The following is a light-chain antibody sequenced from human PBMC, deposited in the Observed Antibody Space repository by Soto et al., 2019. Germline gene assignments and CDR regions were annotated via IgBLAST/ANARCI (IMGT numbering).Light chain of an antibody. CDR2: RNN. Sequence: QSVLTQPPSASGTPGQRVTISCSGSSSNIGNNYVYWYQMVPGTAPKLLIYRNNQRPSGVPDRFSSSRSGPSASLAISGRRSEDDADYYGAAGEDSPSGRWVVGGATKLTVL. CDR1: SSNIGNNY. J-gene: IGLJ2*01. CDR3: AAGEDSPSGRWV. V-gene: IGLV1-47*01.